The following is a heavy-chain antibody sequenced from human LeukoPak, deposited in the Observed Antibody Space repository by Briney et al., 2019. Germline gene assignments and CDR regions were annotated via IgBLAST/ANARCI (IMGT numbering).Heavy chain of an antibody. CDR2: IYGGGST. D-gene: IGHD6-13*01. CDR1: GFTVTSHY. CDR3: ARGMGSSWYYFDY. V-gene: IGHV3-53*01. Sequence: PGGSLRLSCAASGFTVTSHYMGWVRQAPGKGLEWVSVIYGGGSTNYADSVKGRFTISRDNSKNTLYLQMNSLRAEDTAVYYCARGMGSSWYYFDYWGQGTLVTVSS. J-gene: IGHJ4*02.